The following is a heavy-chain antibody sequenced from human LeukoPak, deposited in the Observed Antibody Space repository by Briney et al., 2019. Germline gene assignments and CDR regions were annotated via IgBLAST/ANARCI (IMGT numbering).Heavy chain of an antibody. CDR2: IYYSGST. J-gene: IGHJ5*02. CDR3: AREAYYDFWSGYYNWFDP. CDR1: GASISSSSYY. Sequence: SETLSLTCTVSGASISSSSYYWSWIRQPPGKGLEWIGYIYYSGSTNYNPSLKSRVTISVDTSKNQFSLKLSSVTAADTAVYYCAREAYYDFWSGYYNWFDPWGQGTLVTVSS. V-gene: IGHV4-61*01. D-gene: IGHD3-3*01.